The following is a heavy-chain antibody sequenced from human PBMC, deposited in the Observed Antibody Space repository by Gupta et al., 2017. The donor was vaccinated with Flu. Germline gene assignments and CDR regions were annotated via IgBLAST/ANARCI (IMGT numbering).Heavy chain of an antibody. D-gene: IGHD2-21*02. CDR2: ILPVIGAT. J-gene: IGHJ1*01. CDR3: VRLTPCGGDCYYFQH. CDR1: GDTFSSNT. V-gene: IGHV1-69*01. Sequence: QVQLVQSGAEVKKSGSSVKVSCKASGDTFSSNTFSWVRQAPGQGLEWMGGILPVIGATNYAQEFQGRVTITADEATSTVYMEVSSLKSDDTVVYYCVRLTPCGGDCYYFQHWGQGTLVTVPS.